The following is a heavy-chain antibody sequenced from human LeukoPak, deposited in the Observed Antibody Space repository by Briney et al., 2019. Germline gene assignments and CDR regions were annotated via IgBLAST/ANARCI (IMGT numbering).Heavy chain of an antibody. Sequence: ASVKVSCKASGYTFTGYYMHWVRQAPGQGLEWMGWINPNSGGTNYAQKFQGRVTMTRDTSISTAYMELSRLRSDDTAVYYCARGRGSWRWLQKYYFDCWGQGTLVTVSS. CDR3: ARGRGSWRWLQKYYFDC. D-gene: IGHD5-24*01. V-gene: IGHV1-2*02. CDR2: INPNSGGT. CDR1: GYTFTGYY. J-gene: IGHJ4*02.